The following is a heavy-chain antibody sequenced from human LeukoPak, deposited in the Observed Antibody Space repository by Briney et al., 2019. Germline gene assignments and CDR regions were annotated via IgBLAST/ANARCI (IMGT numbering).Heavy chain of an antibody. CDR3: ARRAGNFYRTPLDY. J-gene: IGHJ4*02. V-gene: IGHV4-38-2*01. CDR1: GYSIRSGYY. CDR2: IYHSECT. D-gene: IGHD2/OR15-2a*01. Sequence: PSETLSLTCAGSGYSIRSGYYWGWIRQPPGKGLEWIGCIYHSECTYYNRSLKSRVTISLVTSKNLFSLEQSSVIAADTAVYYCARRAGNFYRTPLDYWGLGTLVTVSS.